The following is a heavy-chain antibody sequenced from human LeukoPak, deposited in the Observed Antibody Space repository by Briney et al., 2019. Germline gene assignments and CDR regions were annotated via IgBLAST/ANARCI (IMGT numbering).Heavy chain of an antibody. V-gene: IGHV4-59*01. D-gene: IGHD2-8*01. CDR3: ARVGGYCTNGVCYNNWFDP. CDR2: IYYSGYS. J-gene: IGHJ5*02. Sequence: SETLSLTCTVSGGSISSYYWSWIRQSPGKGLEWIGYIYYSGYSNYNPSLKSRVTISVDTSKNQLSLKLSSVTAADTAVYYCARVGGYCTNGVCYNNWFDPWGQGTLVTVSS. CDR1: GGSISSYY.